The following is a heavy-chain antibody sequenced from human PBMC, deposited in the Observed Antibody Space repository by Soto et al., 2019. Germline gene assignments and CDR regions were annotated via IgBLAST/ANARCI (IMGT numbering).Heavy chain of an antibody. D-gene: IGHD3-10*01. V-gene: IGHV5-51*01. CDR3: ARHQGEMVRGRVIYFYFYGMDV. J-gene: IGHJ6*02. CDR2: VYPGDSDT. CDR1: GCRFDTYW. Sequence: PGLPQKICCRGSGCRFDTYWGGRVLQMAGKGLEWMGIVYPGDSDTRYSLSFQGQVPISADKSTSTAYLQWSSLKASDSAMYYCARHQGEMVRGRVIYFYFYGMDVWGQGTPVTVSS.